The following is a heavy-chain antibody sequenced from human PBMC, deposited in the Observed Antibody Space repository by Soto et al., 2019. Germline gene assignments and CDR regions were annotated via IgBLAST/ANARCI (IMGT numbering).Heavy chain of an antibody. Sequence: PGGSLRLSCAASGFTFSSYSMNWVRQAPGKGLEWVSYISSSSSTIYYADSVKGRFTISRDNAKNSLYLQMNSLRAEDTAVYYCARDRYEMDVWGKGTTVTVSS. CDR3: ARDRYEMDV. V-gene: IGHV3-48*01. J-gene: IGHJ6*04. D-gene: IGHD3-16*02. CDR2: ISSSSSTI. CDR1: GFTFSSYS.